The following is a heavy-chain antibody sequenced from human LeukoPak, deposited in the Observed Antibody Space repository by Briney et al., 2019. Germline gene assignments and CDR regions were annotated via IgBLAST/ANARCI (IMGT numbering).Heavy chain of an antibody. J-gene: IGHJ4*02. V-gene: IGHV3-9*01. D-gene: IGHD3-22*01. CDR1: GFTFDDYA. CDR3: AKGRSGYSLFDY. CDR2: ISWNSGSI. Sequence: GGSLRLSCAASGFTFDDYAMHWVRQAPGKGLEWVSGISWNSGSIGYADSVKGRFTISRDNAKSSLSLQMNSLRPEDTALYYCAKGRSGYSLFDYWGQGTLVTVSS.